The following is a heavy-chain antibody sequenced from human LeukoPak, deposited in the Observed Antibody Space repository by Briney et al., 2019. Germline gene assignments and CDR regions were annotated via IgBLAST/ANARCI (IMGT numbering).Heavy chain of an antibody. CDR1: GFTFSSYS. D-gene: IGHD2-2*01. CDR3: AREGLGYCSSTSCYADVIDY. Sequence: PGGSLRLSCAASGFTFSSYSMNWVRQAPGKGLEWVSSISSSSSYIHYADSVKGRFTISRDNAKNSLYLQMNSLRAEDTAVYYCAREGLGYCSSTSCYADVIDYWGQGTLVTVSS. J-gene: IGHJ4*02. V-gene: IGHV3-21*01. CDR2: ISSSSSYI.